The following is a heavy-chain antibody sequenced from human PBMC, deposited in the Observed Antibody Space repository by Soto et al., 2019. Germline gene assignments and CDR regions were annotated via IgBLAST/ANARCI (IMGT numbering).Heavy chain of an antibody. CDR1: GGSISSGDYY. CDR3: ARERPGLRLGELDNWFDP. J-gene: IGHJ5*02. V-gene: IGHV4-30-4*01. CDR2: IYYSGST. D-gene: IGHD3-16*01. Sequence: QVQLQESGPGLVKPSQTLSLTCTVSGGSISSGDYYWSWIRQPPGKGLEWIGYIYYSGSTYYNPSLKSRVTISVDTSKNQFSLKLSSVTAADTAVYYCARERPGLRLGELDNWFDPWGQGTLVTVSS.